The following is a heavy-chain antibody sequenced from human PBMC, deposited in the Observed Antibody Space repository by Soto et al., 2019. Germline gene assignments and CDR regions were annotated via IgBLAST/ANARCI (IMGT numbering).Heavy chain of an antibody. D-gene: IGHD5-18*01. V-gene: IGHV5-10-1*01. CDR3: ARHVLDTAMAPPNYYYYYGMDV. Sequence: PXESLKISFKGSGYSFTSYWISWVRQIPGKGLEWMGRIDPSDSYTNYSPSFQGHVTISADKSISTAYLQWSSLKASDTAMYYCARHVLDTAMAPPNYYYYYGMDVWGQGTTVTVSS. CDR1: GYSFTSYW. J-gene: IGHJ6*02. CDR2: IDPSDSYT.